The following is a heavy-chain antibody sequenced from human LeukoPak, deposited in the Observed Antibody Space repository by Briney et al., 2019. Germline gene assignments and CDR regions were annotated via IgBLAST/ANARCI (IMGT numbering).Heavy chain of an antibody. V-gene: IGHV3-23*01. Sequence: GGSLRLSCAASGFTFSSYAMSWVRQAPGKGLEWVSVISGSGGSTYYADSVKGRFTISRDNAKNSLYLQMNSLRAEDTAVYYCARGPLGQLVRYYYYMDVWGKGTTVTVSS. CDR3: ARGPLGQLVRYYYYMDV. D-gene: IGHD6-6*01. J-gene: IGHJ6*03. CDR2: ISGSGGST. CDR1: GFTFSSYA.